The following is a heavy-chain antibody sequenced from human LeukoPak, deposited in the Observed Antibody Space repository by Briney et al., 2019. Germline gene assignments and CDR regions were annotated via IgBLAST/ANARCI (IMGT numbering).Heavy chain of an antibody. J-gene: IGHJ3*02. CDR3: AAYYYDSSGLGAFDI. D-gene: IGHD3-22*01. CDR1: GYSFTSYW. V-gene: IGHV5-51*01. CDR2: IYPGDSDT. Sequence: GESLKISCKGSGYSFTSYWIGWVRQMPGKGLEWMGIIYPGDSDTRYSPSFQGQVTISADKSISTAYLQWSSLKASDTAMYYCAAYYYDSSGLGAFDIWGQGTMVTVSS.